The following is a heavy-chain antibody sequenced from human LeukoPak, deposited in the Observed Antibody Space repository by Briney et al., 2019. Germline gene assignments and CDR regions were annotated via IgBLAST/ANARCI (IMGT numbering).Heavy chain of an antibody. CDR2: ISGSGGST. J-gene: IGHJ4*02. V-gene: IGHV3-23*01. CDR1: GFTFSSYA. Sequence: QPGGSLRLSCAASGFTFSSYAMSWVRQAPGKGLEWVSAISGSGGSTYYADSVKGRFTISRDNSKNTLYLQMNSLRAEDTAVYYCAEDLSALPDTAMVTDYWGQGTLVTVSS. CDR3: AEDLSALPDTAMVTDY. D-gene: IGHD5-18*01.